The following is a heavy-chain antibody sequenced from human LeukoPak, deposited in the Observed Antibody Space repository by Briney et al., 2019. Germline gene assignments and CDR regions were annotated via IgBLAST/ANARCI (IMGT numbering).Heavy chain of an antibody. J-gene: IGHJ4*02. Sequence: PSETLSLTCTVSGYSISSGYFWGWIRQPPGKGLEWIGRIYTSGSTNYNPSLKSRVTISVDTSKNQFSLKLSSVTAADTAVYYCARGGGILTGWGQGTLVTVSS. CDR2: IYTSGST. CDR1: GYSISSGYF. CDR3: ARGGGILTG. D-gene: IGHD3-9*01. V-gene: IGHV4-38-2*02.